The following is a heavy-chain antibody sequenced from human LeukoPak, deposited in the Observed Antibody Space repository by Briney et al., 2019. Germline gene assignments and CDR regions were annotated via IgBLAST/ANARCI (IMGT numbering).Heavy chain of an antibody. CDR1: GFTFSSYG. J-gene: IGHJ3*02. D-gene: IGHD4-23*01. Sequence: GRSLRLSCAASGFTFSSYGMHWVRQAPGKGLEWVAAISYAGSNNYYADSVKGRFTISRDNSKNTLYLQMNSLRAEDTAVQYCAKAGPGNYGGNSEATSDAFDIWGQGTMVTVSS. V-gene: IGHV3-30*18. CDR3: AKAGPGNYGGNSEATSDAFDI. CDR2: ISYAGSNN.